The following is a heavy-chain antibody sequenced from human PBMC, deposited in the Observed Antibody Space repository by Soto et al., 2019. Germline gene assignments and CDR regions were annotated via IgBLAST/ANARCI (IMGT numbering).Heavy chain of an antibody. CDR1: GFTFSNYA. D-gene: IGHD2-15*01. V-gene: IGHV3-30-3*01. J-gene: IGHJ6*02. CDR2: ISYDGNNK. Sequence: QVQLVESGGGVVQPGRSLRLSCAASGFTFSNYAMYWVRQAPGKWLEWVAVISYDGNNKYYADSVKGRFTISRDNSKNTLYLQMNRLSAEDTAVYYCARAGCDGGTCYTLVGLRYGMDVWGQGTTVTVSS. CDR3: ARAGCDGGTCYTLVGLRYGMDV.